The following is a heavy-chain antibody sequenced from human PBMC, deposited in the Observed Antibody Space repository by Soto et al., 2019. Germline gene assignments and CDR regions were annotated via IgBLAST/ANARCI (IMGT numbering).Heavy chain of an antibody. CDR3: ARSLVTTFSDYFDP. V-gene: IGHV1-3*01. Sequence: QVQLVQSGAEVKKPRASVRVSCKASGYTFTTFSIHWVRQAPGQRLEWMGWINAGNGNTKYSQKFQGRVTITRDTSASTAYMELSSLRSEDTDIYYCARSLVTTFSDYFDPWGQGTLVTVSS. CDR1: GYTFTTFS. J-gene: IGHJ5*02. D-gene: IGHD3-16*01. CDR2: INAGNGNT.